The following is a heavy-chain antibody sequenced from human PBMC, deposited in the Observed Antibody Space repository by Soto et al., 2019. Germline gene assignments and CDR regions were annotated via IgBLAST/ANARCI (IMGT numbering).Heavy chain of an antibody. D-gene: IGHD1-26*01. Sequence: EEQLVESGGGLVKPGGSLRLSCAASGFTFSNAWMSWVRQAPGKGLEWVGRIKTKTDGGPTDYAAPVKVRFTISRDDSRTTLYLQMSSLKTEGAAVYYCATASSGFARYFDLWGRGTLVIVSS. J-gene: IGHJ2*01. CDR1: GFTFSNAW. CDR2: IKTKTDGGPT. V-gene: IGHV3-15*01. CDR3: ATASSGFARYFDL.